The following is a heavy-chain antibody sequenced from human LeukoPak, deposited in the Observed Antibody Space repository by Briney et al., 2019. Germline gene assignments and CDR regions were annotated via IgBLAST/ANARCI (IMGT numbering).Heavy chain of an antibody. J-gene: IGHJ3*02. Sequence: PGGSRRLCCSASGFTFSIYAMHWVRQAPGKGLESVSAISSDGGSTYYADSVKGRFTISRDNSKNTLYLQMSSLRAEDTAVYYCVKEEMGAHHAFDIWGQGTLVTVSS. D-gene: IGHD1-26*01. CDR3: VKEEMGAHHAFDI. CDR2: ISSDGGST. CDR1: GFTFSIYA. V-gene: IGHV3-64D*06.